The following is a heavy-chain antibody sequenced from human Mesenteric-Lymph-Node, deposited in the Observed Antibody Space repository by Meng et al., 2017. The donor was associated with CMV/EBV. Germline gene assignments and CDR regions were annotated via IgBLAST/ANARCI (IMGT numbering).Heavy chain of an antibody. J-gene: IGHJ6*02. CDR3: AKPYCSSSSCYYGMDV. CDR2: ISYDGSNK. D-gene: IGHD2-2*01. V-gene: IGHV3-30-3*02. Sequence: GESLKISCAASGFTFSSYAMHWVRQASGKGLEWVAVISYDGSNKYYADSEKGRFTISRDNSKNTLYLQMNSLRAEDTAVYYCAKPYCSSSSCYYGMDVWGQGTTVTVSS. CDR1: GFTFSSYA.